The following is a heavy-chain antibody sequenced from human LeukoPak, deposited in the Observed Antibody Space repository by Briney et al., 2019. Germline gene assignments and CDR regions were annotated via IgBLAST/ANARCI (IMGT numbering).Heavy chain of an antibody. D-gene: IGHD6-25*01. Sequence: SETLSLTCSVSGDSISTYYWSWMRQPPGKGLDWMGYTFYSGTTNYNPSLRSRITISVDRSKNLVFLNLTSVTAADTAVYYCARGSRTRPYFESWGQGTLVTVSS. V-gene: IGHV4-59*01. CDR1: GDSISTYY. J-gene: IGHJ4*02. CDR2: TFYSGTT. CDR3: ARGSRTRPYFES.